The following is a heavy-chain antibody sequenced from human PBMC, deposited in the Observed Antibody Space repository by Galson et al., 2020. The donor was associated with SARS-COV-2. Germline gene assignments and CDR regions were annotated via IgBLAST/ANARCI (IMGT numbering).Heavy chain of an antibody. CDR1: GYTFSSFG. CDR2: ITTYNGEK. V-gene: IGHV1-18*01. Sequence: GESLKISCKASGYTFSSFGVNWVRQAPGQGLEWMGWITTYNGEKKYAQKFQGRVTMTTDTSTSTAYMELRSLRSDDTAVYYCARASLDSWGQGTLVTVSS. J-gene: IGHJ4*02. CDR3: ARASLDS.